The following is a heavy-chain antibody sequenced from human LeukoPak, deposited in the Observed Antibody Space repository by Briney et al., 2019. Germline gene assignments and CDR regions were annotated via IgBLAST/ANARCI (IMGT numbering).Heavy chain of an antibody. J-gene: IGHJ4*02. D-gene: IGHD3-10*01. CDR3: ARGWLSFGEHFDY. CDR2: ISYTGTT. CDR1: GGSVSSHNYY. V-gene: IGHV4-61*01. Sequence: SETLSLTCSVSGGSVSSHNYYWSWIRQPPGKGLEWFGFISYTGTTNYNPSLQSRLTMSVDTSKNQFSLKLSSVTAADTAVYYCARGWLSFGEHFDYWGQGTLVAVSS.